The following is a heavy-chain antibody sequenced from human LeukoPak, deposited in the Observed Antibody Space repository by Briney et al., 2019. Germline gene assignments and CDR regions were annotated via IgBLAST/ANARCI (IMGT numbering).Heavy chain of an antibody. D-gene: IGHD6-19*01. CDR3: ARTYPGIAVAGTGFDY. V-gene: IGHV3-30*04. CDR2: ISYDGSNK. Sequence: GRSLRLSRAASGFTFSSYAMHWVRQAPGKGLEWVAVISYDGSNKYYADSVKGRFTISRDNSKNTLYLQMNSLRAEDTAVYYCARTYPGIAVAGTGFDYWGQGTLVTVSS. CDR1: GFTFSSYA. J-gene: IGHJ4*02.